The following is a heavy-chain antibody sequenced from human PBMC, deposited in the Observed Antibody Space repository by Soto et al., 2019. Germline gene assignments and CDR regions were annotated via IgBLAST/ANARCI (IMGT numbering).Heavy chain of an antibody. J-gene: IGHJ4*02. V-gene: IGHV1-18*01. D-gene: IGHD1-26*01. CDR1: GYTFTSYG. CDR2: ISAYNGNT. Sequence: QVQLVQSGAEVKKPGASVKVSCKASGYTFTSYGFIWVRQAPGQGLEWMGWISAYNGNTNYAQKLQGRVTITTDTSTSTAYVELRSLRSDDTAVYYCARDRGSYALDYWGQGTLVTVSS. CDR3: ARDRGSYALDY.